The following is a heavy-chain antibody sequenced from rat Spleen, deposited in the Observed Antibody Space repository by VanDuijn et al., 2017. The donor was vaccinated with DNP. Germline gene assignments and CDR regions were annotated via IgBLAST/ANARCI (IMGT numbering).Heavy chain of an antibody. CDR2: VTNAGST. Sequence: EVQLQESGPGLVESSQSLSLTCSVTGYSITRNYRWNWIRKFPANKLEWMGYVTNAGSTHYNPSLKSRISITTDTSKNQFFLQVNSVDTEDTATYYCAIQLGVFDYWDQGVMVTVSS. D-gene: IGHD5-1*01. CDR3: AIQLGVFDY. CDR1: GYSITRNYR. V-gene: IGHV3-3*01. J-gene: IGHJ2*01.